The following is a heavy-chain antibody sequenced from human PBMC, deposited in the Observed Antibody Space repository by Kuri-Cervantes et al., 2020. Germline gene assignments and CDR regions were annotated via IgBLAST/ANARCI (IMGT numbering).Heavy chain of an antibody. CDR1: GYSISSGYY. D-gene: IGHD3-9*01. Sequence: SQTLSLTCAVSGYSISSGYYWGWIRQPPGKGLEWIGSIYHSGSTYYNPSLKSRVTISVNTSKNQFSLKLSSVTAADTAVYYCALSRGGRYFDWLTLLDVWGQGTTVTVSS. CDR2: IYHSGST. J-gene: IGHJ6*02. V-gene: IGHV4-38-2*01. CDR3: ALSRGGRYFDWLTLLDV.